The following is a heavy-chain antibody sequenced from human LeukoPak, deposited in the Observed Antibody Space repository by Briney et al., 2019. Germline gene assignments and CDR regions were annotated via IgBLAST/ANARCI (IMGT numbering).Heavy chain of an antibody. J-gene: IGHJ5*02. CDR1: GFTFSSYA. CDR2: ISYDGSNK. CDR3: ARDPEAPPNVGWFDP. V-gene: IGHV3-30*04. Sequence: PGGSLRLSCAASGFTFSSYAMHWVRQAPGKGLERVAVISYDGSNKYYADSVKGRFTISRDNSKNTLYLQMNSLRAEDTAVYYCARDPEAPPNVGWFDPWGQGTLVTVSS.